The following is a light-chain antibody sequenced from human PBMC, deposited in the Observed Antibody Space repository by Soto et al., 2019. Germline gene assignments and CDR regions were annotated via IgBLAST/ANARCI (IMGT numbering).Light chain of an antibody. CDR3: QQYETFSGT. V-gene: IGKV1-5*01. J-gene: IGKJ1*01. CDR1: QSISSW. Sequence: DIQMTQSPSTLSASVGDRVTITFLASQSISSWLAWYQQKPGKAPKLLIYDASNLESGVSSRFSGSGSGTKFTLTIASLQPDDFATYYCQQYETFSGTFGPGTKVDIK. CDR2: DAS.